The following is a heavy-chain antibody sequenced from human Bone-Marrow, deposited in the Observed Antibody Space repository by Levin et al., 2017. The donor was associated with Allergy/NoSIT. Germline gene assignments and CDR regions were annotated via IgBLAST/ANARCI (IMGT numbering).Heavy chain of an antibody. V-gene: IGHV3-15*01. CDR2: IKSKIDGGTS. J-gene: IGHJ4*02. Sequence: GGSLRLSCVASGISFSDAWMRWVRQAPGKGLEWVGRIKSKIDGGTSDYAAPVKGRFTISRDDSKDTVYLQMNSLKTEVSAVYFCIGTTLAGDYWGQGALVTVSS. CDR1: GISFSDAW. D-gene: IGHD1-1*01. CDR3: IGTTLAGDY.